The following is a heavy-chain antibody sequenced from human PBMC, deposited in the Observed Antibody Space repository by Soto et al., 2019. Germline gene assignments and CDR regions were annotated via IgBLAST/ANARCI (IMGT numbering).Heavy chain of an antibody. CDR1: GFTFSSYA. Sequence: GGSLRLSCAASGFTFSSYAMSWVRQAPGKGLEWVSAISGSGGSTYYADSVKGRFTISRDNSKNTLYLQMNSLRAEDTAVYYCAKISNSGYDFLPDFDYWGQGTLVTVSS. D-gene: IGHD5-12*01. CDR3: AKISNSGYDFLPDFDY. V-gene: IGHV3-23*01. CDR2: ISGSGGST. J-gene: IGHJ4*02.